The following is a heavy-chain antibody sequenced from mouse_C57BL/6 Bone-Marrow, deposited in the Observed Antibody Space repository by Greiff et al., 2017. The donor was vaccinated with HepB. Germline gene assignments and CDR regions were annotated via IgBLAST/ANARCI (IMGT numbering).Heavy chain of an antibody. J-gene: IGHJ3*01. CDR1: GYTFTDYY. CDR2: INPNNGGT. V-gene: IGHV1-26*01. Sequence: EVQLQQSGPELVKPGASVKISCKASGYTFTDYYMNWVKQSHGKSLEWIGDINPNNGGTSYNQKFKGKATLTVDKSSSTAYMELRSLTSEDSAVYYCAPTRGFAYWGQGTLVTVSA. CDR3: APTRGFAY. D-gene: IGHD2-10*01.